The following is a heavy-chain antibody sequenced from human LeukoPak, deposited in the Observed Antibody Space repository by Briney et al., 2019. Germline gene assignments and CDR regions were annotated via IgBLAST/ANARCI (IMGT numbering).Heavy chain of an antibody. CDR1: GFTFSSYA. D-gene: IGHD3-9*01. Sequence: GDSLRLPCAASGFTFSSYAMNWVRQAPGKGLEWVSAISGSGGSIYYADSVKGRFTISRDNSKNTLYLQMNSLRAEDTAVYHCAKLPYFAYFDYWGQGTLVSVSS. CDR2: ISGSGGSI. CDR3: AKLPYFAYFDY. V-gene: IGHV3-23*01. J-gene: IGHJ4*02.